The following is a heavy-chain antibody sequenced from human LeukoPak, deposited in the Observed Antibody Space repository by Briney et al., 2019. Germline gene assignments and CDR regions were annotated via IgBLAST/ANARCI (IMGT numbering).Heavy chain of an antibody. D-gene: IGHD4-23*01. J-gene: IGHJ5*02. CDR3: ARDRVYGGNPGGRNWFDP. V-gene: IGHV1-69*10. Sequence: GASVKVSCKASGGTFSSYAISWVRQAPGQGLEWMGGIIPIFGIANYAQKFQGRVTITADKSTSTAYMELSSLRSEDTAVYYCARDRVYGGNPGGRNWFDPWGQGTLVTVSS. CDR1: GGTFSSYA. CDR2: IIPIFGIA.